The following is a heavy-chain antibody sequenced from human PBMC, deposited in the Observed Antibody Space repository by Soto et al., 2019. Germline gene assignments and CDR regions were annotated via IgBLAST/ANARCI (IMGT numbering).Heavy chain of an antibody. V-gene: IGHV3-7*01. CDR3: ARSGYYGDVLAF. D-gene: IGHD3-3*01. J-gene: IGHJ1*01. CDR1: GFTFTNYW. CDR2: MKQDGSER. Sequence: PRGSLRLSCADSGFTFTNYWMNWVRQAPGKGLEWLANMKQDGSERYYVDSVRGRFTISRDNPKKSVYLQMNSLRAEDTAVYYFARSGYYGDVLAFCGQGSPVTGSA.